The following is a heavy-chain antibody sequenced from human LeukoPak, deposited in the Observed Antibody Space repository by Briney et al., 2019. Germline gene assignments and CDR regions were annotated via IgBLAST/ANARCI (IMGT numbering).Heavy chain of an antibody. CDR3: ARQYYDSTGYYYFDY. CDR1: GDFITVSTYY. CDR2: MYYSGST. J-gene: IGHJ4*02. V-gene: IGHV4-39*01. Sequence: SETLSLTCTVSGDFITVSTYYWGWIRQPPGKGLEWIESMYYSGSTYSNPSLRSRVTMSADTSKNQFSLNLKSVTAADTAVYYYARQYYDSTGYYYFDYWGQGTLVTVSS. D-gene: IGHD3-22*01.